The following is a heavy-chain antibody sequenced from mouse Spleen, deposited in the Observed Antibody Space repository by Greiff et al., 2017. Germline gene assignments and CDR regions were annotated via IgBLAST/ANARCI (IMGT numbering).Heavy chain of an antibody. CDR1: GFTFSSYT. D-gene: IGHD4-1*01. Sequence: EVQRVESGGGLVKRGGSLKLSCAASGFTFSSYTMSWVRQTPGKRLEWVATISSGGSYTYYPDSVKGRFTISRDNAKNTLYLQMSSLKSEDTAMDYCTREVLTGESYWYFDVWGAGTTVTVSS. J-gene: IGHJ1*01. CDR2: ISSGGSYT. V-gene: IGHV5-6-4*01. CDR3: TREVLTGESYWYFDV.